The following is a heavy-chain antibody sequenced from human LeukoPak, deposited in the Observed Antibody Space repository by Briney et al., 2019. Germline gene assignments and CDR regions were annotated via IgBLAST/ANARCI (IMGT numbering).Heavy chain of an antibody. CDR2: IHYSGST. J-gene: IGHJ4*02. D-gene: IGHD4-23*01. Sequence: PSQTLSLTCTVSGDSISSGNYYWTWIRQHPGKGLEWIAYIHYSGSTYYSPSLRSRLTISLDTSTNQFSLKLTSVTAADTAVYYCARDNSGLNSWGQGTLVTVSS. CDR3: ARDNSGLNS. CDR1: GDSISSGNYY. V-gene: IGHV4-31*03.